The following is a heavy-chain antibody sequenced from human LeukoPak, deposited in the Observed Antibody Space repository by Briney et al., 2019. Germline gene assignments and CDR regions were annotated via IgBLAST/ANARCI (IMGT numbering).Heavy chain of an antibody. D-gene: IGHD2/OR15-2a*01. J-gene: IGHJ6*02. CDR2: ISSSGSTI. CDR3: ASLQNVPSYYYYYVMDV. Sequence: GGSLRLSCAASGFTFSDYYMSWIRQAPGKGLEWVSYISSSGSTIYYADSVKGRFTISRDNAKNSLYLQMNSLRAEDTAVYYCASLQNVPSYYYYYVMDVWGQGTTVTVSS. V-gene: IGHV3-11*01. CDR1: GFTFSDYY.